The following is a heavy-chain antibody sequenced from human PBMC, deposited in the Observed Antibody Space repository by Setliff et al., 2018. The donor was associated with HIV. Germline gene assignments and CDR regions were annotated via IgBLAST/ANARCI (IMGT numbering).Heavy chain of an antibody. CDR1: GGSINSRDYS. CDR3: ARRAYYDFWIHRYLSISNRFDP. J-gene: IGHJ5*02. Sequence: TLSLTCTVSGGSINSRDYSWGWIRQPPGKGLEWIVSLPHSGATFYNPSLRRRVTTSVDTSKNQFSLKLSSVTAADTAVYYCARRAYYDFWIHRYLSISNRFDPWGQGILVTVSS. CDR2: LPHSGAT. V-gene: IGHV4-39*01. D-gene: IGHD3-3*01.